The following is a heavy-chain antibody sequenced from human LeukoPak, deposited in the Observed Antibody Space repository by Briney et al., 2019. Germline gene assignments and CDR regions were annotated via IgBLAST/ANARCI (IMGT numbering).Heavy chain of an antibody. J-gene: IGHJ4*02. V-gene: IGHV3-21*04. Sequence: AGGSLRLSCAASGFTFSGYSMNWVRQAPGKGLEWVSSISSSSSYIYYADSVKGRFTISRDNAKNSLYLQMNSLRAEDTAVYFCARGGVDYYGSGTYYLMYYFDYWGQGALVTVSS. D-gene: IGHD3-10*01. CDR3: ARGGVDYYGSGTYYLMYYFDY. CDR1: GFTFSGYS. CDR2: ISSSSSYI.